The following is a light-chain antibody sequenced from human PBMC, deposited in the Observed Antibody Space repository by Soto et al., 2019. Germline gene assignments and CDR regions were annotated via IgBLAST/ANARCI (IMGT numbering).Light chain of an antibody. CDR3: QQRSNWPPRYT. V-gene: IGKV3-11*01. CDR2: DAS. CDR1: QSVSSY. Sequence: EIVLTQSPATLSLSPGERVTLSCRASQSVSSYLAWYHQKPGQAPRRLIYDASNRATGIPARFSGSGSGTGFTLTISSLEPEDFAVYYCQQRSNWPPRYTFGQGTKLEIK. J-gene: IGKJ2*01.